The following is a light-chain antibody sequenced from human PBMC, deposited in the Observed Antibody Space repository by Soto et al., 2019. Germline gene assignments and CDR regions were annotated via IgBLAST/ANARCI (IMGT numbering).Light chain of an antibody. V-gene: IGLV2-14*01. J-gene: IGLJ1*01. CDR1: SRDVGGYNY. CDR2: DVR. Sequence: QSALTQPASVSGSPGQSITISCTGTSRDVGGYNYVSWYQQHPGKAPKLMIYDVRNRPSGVSNRFSGSKSGNTASLTISGLQAEDEADYYCSSYTSSSTPYVFGTGTKLTVL. CDR3: SSYTSSSTPYV.